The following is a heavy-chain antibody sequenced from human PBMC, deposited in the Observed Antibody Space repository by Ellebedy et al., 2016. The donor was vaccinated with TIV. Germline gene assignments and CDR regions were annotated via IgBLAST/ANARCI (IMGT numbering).Heavy chain of an antibody. D-gene: IGHD3-22*01. CDR2: ISTYNHDT. V-gene: IGHV1-18*01. J-gene: IGHJ4*02. CDR1: GYTFTNYG. CDR3: ARDFYDSRGSYYEDFYY. Sequence: AASVTVSCKASGYTFTNYGFSWVRQAPGQGLEWMGWISTYNHDTNFPQKFKGRVILTTDTSTSTAYMELRSLRSDDTAVYYCARDFYDSRGSYYEDFYYWGQGTLVTVSS.